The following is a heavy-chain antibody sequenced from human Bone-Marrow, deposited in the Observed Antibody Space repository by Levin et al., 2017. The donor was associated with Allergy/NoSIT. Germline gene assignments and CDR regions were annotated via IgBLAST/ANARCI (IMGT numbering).Heavy chain of an antibody. Sequence: SQTLSLTCAVSGGSISSGDYYWSWIRQPPGKGLEWIGYIYYSGSTYYNPSLKSRVTISVDTSKNQFSLKLSSVTAADTAVYYCAREGKSTMVRGVIANWFDPWGQGTLVTVSS. D-gene: IGHD3-10*01. CDR3: AREGKSTMVRGVIANWFDP. CDR2: IYYSGST. V-gene: IGHV4-30-4*01. CDR1: GGSISSGDYY. J-gene: IGHJ5*02.